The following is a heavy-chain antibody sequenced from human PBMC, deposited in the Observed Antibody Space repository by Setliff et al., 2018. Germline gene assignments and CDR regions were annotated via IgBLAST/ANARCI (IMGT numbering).Heavy chain of an antibody. J-gene: IGHJ4*02. V-gene: IGHV1-2*02. D-gene: IGHD3-16*01. CDR2: INLNTGNI. CDR1: GFTFTDYL. Sequence: ASVKVSCKASGFTFTDYLMNWMRQAPEQGLEWMGRINLNTGNIFYAQEFQGRVTLTRDTSISTAYTELTGLEYDDTAIYYCARDTLALGDITLFDYWGQGTLVTVSS. CDR3: ARDTLALGDITLFDY.